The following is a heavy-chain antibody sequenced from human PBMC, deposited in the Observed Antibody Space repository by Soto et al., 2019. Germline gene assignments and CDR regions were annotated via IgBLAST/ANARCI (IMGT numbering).Heavy chain of an antibody. CDR1: GFTFSSYS. Sequence: QVQLAESGGGVVQPGRSLRLSCAASGFTFSSYSMHWVRQPPGEGLEWVAFISYDGTDKYYADSVRGRFTIFRDKSNNTLHLQMNSLRVEDTAVYYCARDRDGSGVDYHGLDVWGQGTTVTGSS. CDR3: ARDRDGSGVDYHGLDV. CDR2: ISYDGTDK. J-gene: IGHJ6*02. V-gene: IGHV3-30-3*01. D-gene: IGHD3-10*01.